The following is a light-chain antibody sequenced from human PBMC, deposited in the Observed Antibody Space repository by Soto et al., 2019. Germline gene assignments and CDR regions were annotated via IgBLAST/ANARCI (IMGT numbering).Light chain of an antibody. CDR1: QSISKW. CDR2: EAS. V-gene: IGKV1-5*03. Sequence: DIQMTQSPSTMSASVGDRATITCRASQSISKWLDWFQQKAGKAPKLLIYEASKLATGVPSRISGSGSGTQFTLTISRLQPDDFATYYCQQYTDYPWTFGQGTKV. J-gene: IGKJ1*01. CDR3: QQYTDYPWT.